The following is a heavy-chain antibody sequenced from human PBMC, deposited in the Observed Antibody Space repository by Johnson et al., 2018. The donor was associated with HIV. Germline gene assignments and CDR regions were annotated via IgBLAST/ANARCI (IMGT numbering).Heavy chain of an antibody. CDR1: GFTFSTYG. CDR3: ATVVVITQDAFDI. J-gene: IGHJ3*02. Sequence: QVQLVESGGGVVQPGRSLRLSCAASGFTFSTYGMHWVRQAPGKGLEWVAVMWYDGSNKYYADSVKGRFTISRDNAKNSLYLQMNSLRAEDTAVYYCATVVVITQDAFDIWGQGTMVTVSS. V-gene: IGHV3-33*03. D-gene: IGHD3-22*01. CDR2: MWYDGSNK.